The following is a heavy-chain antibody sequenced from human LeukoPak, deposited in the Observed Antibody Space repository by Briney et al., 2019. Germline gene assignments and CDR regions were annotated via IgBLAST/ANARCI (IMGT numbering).Heavy chain of an antibody. V-gene: IGHV4-59*01. CDR3: ARINYDSSGYPYYYYMDV. Sequence: SETLSLTCTVSGGSISSYYWSWIRHPPGKGLEGIGYIYYSGSTNYNPSLKSRVTISVDTSKNQFSLKLSSVTAADTAVYYCARINYDSSGYPYYYYMDVWGKGTTVTVSS. CDR2: IYYSGST. CDR1: GGSISSYY. D-gene: IGHD3-22*01. J-gene: IGHJ6*03.